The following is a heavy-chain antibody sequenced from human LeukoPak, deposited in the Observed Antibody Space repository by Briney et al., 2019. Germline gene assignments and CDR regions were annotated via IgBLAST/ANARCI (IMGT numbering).Heavy chain of an antibody. D-gene: IGHD1/OR15-1a*01. CDR3: ARGLGRTYTSGLDY. CDR2: ISYDGSNK. J-gene: IGHJ4*02. CDR1: GFTFSSYA. V-gene: IGHV3-30-3*01. Sequence: GGSLRLSCAASGFTFSSYAMHWVRQAPGKGLEWVAVISYDGSNKYYADSVKGRFTISRDNSKNTLYLQMNSLRAEDTAVYYCARGLGRTYTSGLDYWGQGTLVTVSS.